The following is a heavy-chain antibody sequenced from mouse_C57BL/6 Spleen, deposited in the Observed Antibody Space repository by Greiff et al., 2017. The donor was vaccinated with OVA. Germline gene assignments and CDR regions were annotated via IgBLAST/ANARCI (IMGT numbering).Heavy chain of an antibody. D-gene: IGHD2-4*01. Sequence: VQLVESGPGLVQPSQSLSITCTVSGFSLTSYGVHWVRQSPGKGLEWLGVIWSGGSTDYNAAFISRLSISKDNSKSQVFFKMNSLQADDTAIYYCARGEGDYDGDFYFDYWGQGTTLTVSS. CDR3: ARGEGDYDGDFYFDY. J-gene: IGHJ2*01. V-gene: IGHV2-2*01. CDR1: GFSLTSYG. CDR2: IWSGGST.